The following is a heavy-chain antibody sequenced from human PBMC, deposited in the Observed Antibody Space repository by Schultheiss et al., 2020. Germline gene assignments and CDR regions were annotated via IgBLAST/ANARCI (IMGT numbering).Heavy chain of an antibody. J-gene: IGHJ4*02. D-gene: IGHD3-9*01. V-gene: IGHV3-15*01. CDR1: GFTFSNAW. CDR2: IKSKTDGGTT. Sequence: GGSLRLSCAASGFTFSNAWMSWVRQAPGKGLEWVGRIKSKTDGGTTDYAAPVKGRFTISRDDSKNTLYLQMNSLKTEDTAVYYCTTDSDDILTGYSYFDYWRQGPLVTVS. CDR3: TTDSDDILTGYSYFDY.